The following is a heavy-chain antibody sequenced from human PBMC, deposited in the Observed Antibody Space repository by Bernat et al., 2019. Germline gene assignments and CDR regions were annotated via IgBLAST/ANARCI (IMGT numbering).Heavy chain of an antibody. V-gene: IGHV4-34*01. CDR3: ARGVRNSGRPFDY. J-gene: IGHJ4*02. CDR2: INHSGST. D-gene: IGHD1-14*01. CDR1: GGSFSGYY. Sequence: QVQLQQWGAGLLKPSETLSLTCAVHGGSFSGYYWSLIRQPPGKGLEWIGEINHSGSTNYNPSLKSRVTISVDTSKNQISLKLSSVTAADTAVYYCARGVRNSGRPFDYWGQGTLVTVSS.